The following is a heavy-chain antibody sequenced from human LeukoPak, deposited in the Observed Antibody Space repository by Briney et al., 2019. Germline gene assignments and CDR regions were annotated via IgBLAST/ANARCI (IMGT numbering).Heavy chain of an antibody. CDR1: GYTFTSYG. CDR3: ARETYYYDSSGYIDY. CDR2: ISAYNGNT. J-gene: IGHJ4*02. Sequence: ASVKVSCKASGYTFTSYGISWVRQAPGQGLEWMGWISAYNGNTNYAQKLQGRVTMTTDTSTSTAYMELSSLRSEDTAVYYCARETYYYDSSGYIDYWGQGTLVTVSS. D-gene: IGHD3-22*01. V-gene: IGHV1-18*01.